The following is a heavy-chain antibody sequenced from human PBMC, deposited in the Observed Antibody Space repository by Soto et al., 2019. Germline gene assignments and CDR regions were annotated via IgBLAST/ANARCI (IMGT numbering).Heavy chain of an antibody. CDR3: LLGYCSGGTCFSGYYGMDV. CDR2: IRPNNVNT. CDR1: GFSFSNYG. V-gene: IGHV1-18*01. D-gene: IGHD2-15*01. Sequence: ASVKVSCKASGFSFSNYGLTWVRQAPGQGLEWLGWIRPNNVNTEYAHKVQDRLTMTTETSTNTAHMELRSLRSDDTAVYYCLLGYCSGGTCFSGYYGMDVWGQGTTVTVYS. J-gene: IGHJ6*02.